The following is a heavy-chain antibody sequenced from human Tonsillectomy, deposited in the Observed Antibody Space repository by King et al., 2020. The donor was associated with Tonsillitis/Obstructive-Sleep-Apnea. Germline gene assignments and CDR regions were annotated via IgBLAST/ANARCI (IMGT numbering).Heavy chain of an antibody. CDR3: AKGGYCSSTSCSYYFYYYRDV. CDR2: ISYDGSNK. Sequence: VQLVESGGGVVQPGRSLRLSCAASGFTFSSYGMHWVRQAPGKGLEWVAVISYDGSNKYYADSVKGRFTISRDNSKNTLYLQMHSLRAEDTAVYYCAKGGYCSSTSCSYYFYYYRDVWGKGTTVPVSS. D-gene: IGHD2-2*01. CDR1: GFTFSSYG. V-gene: IGHV3-30*18. J-gene: IGHJ6*03.